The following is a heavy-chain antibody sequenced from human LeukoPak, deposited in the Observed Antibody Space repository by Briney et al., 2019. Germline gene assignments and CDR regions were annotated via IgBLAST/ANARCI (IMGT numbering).Heavy chain of an antibody. CDR1: GDSISSNTAS. CDR2: TYYMSRWYD. Sequence: SQTLSLTCVISGDSISSNTASWNWIRQSPSGGLEWLGRTYYMSRWYDDYADSVRSRITINPDTSKNEFSLHLTSVTPDDTAMYYCARTSGYSSLAFWGQGTPVTVSS. J-gene: IGHJ4*02. CDR3: ARTSGYSSLAF. V-gene: IGHV6-1*01. D-gene: IGHD6-19*01.